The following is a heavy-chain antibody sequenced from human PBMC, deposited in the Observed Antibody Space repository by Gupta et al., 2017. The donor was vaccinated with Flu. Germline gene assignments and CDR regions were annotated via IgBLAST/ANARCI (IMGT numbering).Heavy chain of an antibody. V-gene: IGHV4-39*02. CDR3: ARERKGPQFWSGSYSFSYFFDL. CDR2: IYNSGST. J-gene: IGHJ4*02. CDR1: GGSISSSEYY. Sequence: QLQLQESGPRLVKPSETLSLSCTVSGGSISSSEYYWGWIRQPPGKGLEWIGSIYNSGSTYYNPSLKSRVSISVDTSKNQFSLKLTSVTAADTAVYYCARERKGPQFWSGSYSFSYFFDLWGQETLVTVSS. D-gene: IGHD3-3*01.